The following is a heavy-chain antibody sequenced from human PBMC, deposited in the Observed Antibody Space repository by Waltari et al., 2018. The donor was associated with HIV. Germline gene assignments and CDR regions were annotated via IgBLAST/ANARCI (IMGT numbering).Heavy chain of an antibody. D-gene: IGHD3-22*01. J-gene: IGHJ6*02. Sequence: QVQLQESGPGLLKPSQTLSLTCTVSGGSISSGSYYWSWIRQPAGKGLEWIGRIYTSGSTNYNPPLKSRVTISVDTSKNQFSLKLSSVTAADTAVYYCAAYYYDSSGYGGYYYGMDVWGQGTTVTVSS. CDR1: GGSISSGSYY. V-gene: IGHV4-61*02. CDR3: AAYYYDSSGYGGYYYGMDV. CDR2: IYTSGST.